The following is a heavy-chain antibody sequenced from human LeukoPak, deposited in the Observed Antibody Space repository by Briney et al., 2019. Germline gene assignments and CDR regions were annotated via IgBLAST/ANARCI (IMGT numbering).Heavy chain of an antibody. CDR2: IWYDGSNK. D-gene: IGHD1-1*01. J-gene: IGHJ3*01. CDR1: GFTFSSYG. V-gene: IGHV3-33*06. Sequence: PGGSLRLSCAASGFTFSSYGMHWVRQAPGKGLEWVAVIWYDGSNKYYADSVKGRFTISRDNSKNTLYLQMNSLRAEDTAVYYCAKQLEPGTAGAFDVWGQGTMVTVSS. CDR3: AKQLEPGTAGAFDV.